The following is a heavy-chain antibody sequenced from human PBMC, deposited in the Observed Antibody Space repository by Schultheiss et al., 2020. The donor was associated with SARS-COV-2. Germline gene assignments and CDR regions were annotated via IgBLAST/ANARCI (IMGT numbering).Heavy chain of an antibody. Sequence: SETLSLTCTVSGGSISSYYWSWIRQPAGKGLEWIGYIYYSGSTYYNPSLKSRVTISVDTSKNQFSLKLSSVTAADTAVYYCARNWPWARTYYYDSSGYYDYWGQGTLVTVSS. V-gene: IGHV4-59*06. CDR1: GGSISSYY. CDR3: ARNWPWARTYYYDSSGYYDY. CDR2: IYYSGST. D-gene: IGHD3-22*01. J-gene: IGHJ4*02.